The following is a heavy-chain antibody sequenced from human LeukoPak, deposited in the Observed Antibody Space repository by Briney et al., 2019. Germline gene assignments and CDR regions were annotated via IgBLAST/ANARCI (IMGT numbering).Heavy chain of an antibody. J-gene: IGHJ4*02. CDR1: GFTFSSYW. Sequence: GGSLRLSCAASGFTFSSYWMSWVRQAPGKGLEWVANIKQDGSEKYYVDSVKGRFTISRDNAKNSLYLQMNSLRAEDTAVYYCARLYDYVWGTYRDHWGQGTLVIVSS. V-gene: IGHV3-7*01. CDR2: IKQDGSEK. D-gene: IGHD3-16*02. CDR3: ARLYDYVWGTYRDH.